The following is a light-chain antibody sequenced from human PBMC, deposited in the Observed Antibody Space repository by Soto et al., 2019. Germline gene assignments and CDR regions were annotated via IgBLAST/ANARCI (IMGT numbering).Light chain of an antibody. V-gene: IGLV2-14*01. CDR2: EVD. CDR3: SSYTTTNTYV. Sequence: QSVLTQPASVSGSPGQSITISCTGTSSDVGGYNYVSWYQQYPGKAPKLMIYEVDNRPSGVSNRFSGSKSGNTASLTISGLRAEDEADYYCSSYTTTNTYVFGTGTKVTVL. CDR1: SSDVGGYNY. J-gene: IGLJ1*01.